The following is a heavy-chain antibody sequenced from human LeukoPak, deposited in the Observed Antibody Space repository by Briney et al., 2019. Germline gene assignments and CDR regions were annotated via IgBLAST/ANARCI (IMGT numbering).Heavy chain of an antibody. CDR1: GFTVSSNY. CDR2: IYSGGST. D-gene: IGHD2-21*02. V-gene: IGHV3-66*01. J-gene: IGHJ4*02. CDR3: ARVPVVVTAIGGGY. Sequence: GGSLRLPCAASGFTVSSNYMSWVRQAPGKGLEWVSVIYSGGSTYYADSVKGRFTISRDNSKNTLYLQMNSLRAEDTAVCYCARVPVVVTAIGGGYWGQGTLVTVSS.